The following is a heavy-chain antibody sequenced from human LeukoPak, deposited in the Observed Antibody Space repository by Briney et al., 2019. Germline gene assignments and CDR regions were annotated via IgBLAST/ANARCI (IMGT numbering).Heavy chain of an antibody. J-gene: IGHJ4*02. CDR2: IKSKTDGGTT. V-gene: IGHV3-15*01. CDR3: TTDPAMGHY. D-gene: IGHD5-18*01. Sequence: GGSLRLSCAASGFSFTNAWMSWVRQAPGKGLEWVSRIKSKTDGGTTDYAAPVKGRFTISRDDSKNTLYLQMNSLKTEDTAVYYCTTDPAMGHYWGQGTLVTVSS. CDR1: GFSFTNAW.